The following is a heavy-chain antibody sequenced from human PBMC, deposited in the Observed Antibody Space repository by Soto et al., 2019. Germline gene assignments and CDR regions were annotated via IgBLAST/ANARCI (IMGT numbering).Heavy chain of an antibody. CDR2: ISGSGAAT. D-gene: IGHD7-27*01. V-gene: IGHV3-23*01. Sequence: EVQLLESGGGLRQPGGSLRLSCAAAGFPFRTHAMTWVRQTPAKGLEWISTISGSGAATYYADSVRGRFTISRDNTENTLFLQMNRLRAEDSAMYFCTKGRRGAWAHDVFDVWGQGTPVTVSS. CDR3: TKGRRGAWAHDVFDV. CDR1: GFPFRTHA. J-gene: IGHJ3*01.